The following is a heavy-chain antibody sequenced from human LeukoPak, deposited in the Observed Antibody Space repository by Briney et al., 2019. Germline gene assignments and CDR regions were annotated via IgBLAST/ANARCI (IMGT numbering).Heavy chain of an antibody. V-gene: IGHV4-39*01. CDR3: ARLVRDYGDYGGYFDY. J-gene: IGHJ4*02. Sequence: SETLSLTCTVSGGSISSSSYYWGWIRQPPGKGLEWIGRIYYSGSTYYNPSLKSRVTISVDTSKNQFSLKLSSVTAADTAVYYCARLVRDYGDYGGYFDYWGQGTLVTVSS. CDR2: IYYSGST. CDR1: GGSISSSSYY. D-gene: IGHD4-17*01.